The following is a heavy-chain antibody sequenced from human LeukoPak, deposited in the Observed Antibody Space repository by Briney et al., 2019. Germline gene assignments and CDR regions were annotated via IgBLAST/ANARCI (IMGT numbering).Heavy chain of an antibody. J-gene: IGHJ4*02. CDR3: VRDFSNYVAFFDS. CDR1: GFTFRNHG. Sequence: GGSLRLSCATSGFTFRNHGMHWVRQAPGKGLEGVAFIRYDELQDYYADSVRGRSTISRDNSKSALYLQMGSLRPEDTAMYYCVRDFSNYVAFFDSWGQGVLVTVFS. D-gene: IGHD4-11*01. V-gene: IGHV3-30*02. CDR2: IRYDELQD.